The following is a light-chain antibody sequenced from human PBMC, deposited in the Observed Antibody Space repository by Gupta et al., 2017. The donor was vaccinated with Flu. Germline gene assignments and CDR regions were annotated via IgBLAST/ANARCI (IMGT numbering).Light chain of an antibody. Sequence: QSVLTQPLSASAAPGQRVPISCSGSSSNIGSNTVNWYQQPPGTAPKLLIYSNNQRPSGVPYRFSGSKSGTSASLAISGLQSEDEADYYCAAWDDSLNGVVFGGGTKLTVL. CDR2: SNN. J-gene: IGLJ2*01. CDR1: SSNIGSNT. V-gene: IGLV1-44*01. CDR3: AAWDDSLNGVV.